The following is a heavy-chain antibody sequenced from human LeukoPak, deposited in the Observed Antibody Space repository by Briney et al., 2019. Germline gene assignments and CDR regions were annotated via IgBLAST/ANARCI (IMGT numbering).Heavy chain of an antibody. V-gene: IGHV3-7*01. J-gene: IGHJ4*02. CDR3: ARVHLLL. Sequence: PGGSLRLSCAASGFTFSSYSMNWVRQAPGKGLEWVANIKQDGSEKYYVDSVKGRFTISRDNAKNPLYLQMNSLRAEDTAVYYCARVHLLLWGQGTLVTVSS. CDR1: GFTFSSYS. D-gene: IGHD2-8*02. CDR2: IKQDGSEK.